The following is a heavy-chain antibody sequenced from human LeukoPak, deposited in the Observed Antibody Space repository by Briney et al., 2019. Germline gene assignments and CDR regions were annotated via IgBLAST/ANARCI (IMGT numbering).Heavy chain of an antibody. CDR3: AKGYSSGWYSTLDY. CDR1: GSTFNRFA. V-gene: IGHV3-30*18. D-gene: IGHD6-19*01. J-gene: IGHJ4*02. Sequence: GGSLRLSCAASGSTFNRFAMHWVRQAPGKGLEWVAVISYDGSDKYYADSVKGRFTISRDNSKNTLYLQMNSLRAEDTALYYCAKGYSSGWYSTLDYWGQGTLVTVSS. CDR2: ISYDGSDK.